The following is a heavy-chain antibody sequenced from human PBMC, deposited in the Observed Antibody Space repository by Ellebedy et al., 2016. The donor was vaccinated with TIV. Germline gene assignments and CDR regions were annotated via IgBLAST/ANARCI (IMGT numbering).Heavy chain of an antibody. Sequence: GESLKISCAASGFTFSDYYMSWICQAPGKGLEWVSSISSSGSMRSYTDSVKGRFTISRDNAKNSLYLQMNSLRAEDTAVYYCAREGDTAMVHGMDVWGQGTTVTVSS. J-gene: IGHJ6*02. D-gene: IGHD5-18*01. CDR3: AREGDTAMVHGMDV. V-gene: IGHV3-11*01. CDR2: ISSSGSMR. CDR1: GFTFSDYY.